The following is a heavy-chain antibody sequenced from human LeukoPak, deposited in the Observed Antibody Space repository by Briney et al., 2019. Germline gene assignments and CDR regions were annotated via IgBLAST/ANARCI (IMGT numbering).Heavy chain of an antibody. Sequence: SETLSLTCSVSGYSTSSAYYWGWIRQPPGKGLEWIGSIYYSGSTYYNPSLKSRVTISVDTSKNQFSLKLSSVTAADTAVYYCARTAAAAGYYYYYYMDVWGKGTTVTISS. J-gene: IGHJ6*03. CDR1: GYSTSSAYY. V-gene: IGHV4-38-2*02. CDR3: ARTAAAAGYYYYYYMDV. D-gene: IGHD6-13*01. CDR2: IYYSGST.